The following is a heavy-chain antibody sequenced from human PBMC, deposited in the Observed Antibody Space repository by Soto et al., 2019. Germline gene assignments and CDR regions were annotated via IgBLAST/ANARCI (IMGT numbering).Heavy chain of an antibody. V-gene: IGHV3-21*01. CDR3: ARDRGFGELFDY. D-gene: IGHD3-10*01. Sequence: GGSLRLSCAASGFTFSSYSMNWVRQAPGKGLEWVSSISSSSSYIYYADSVKGRFTISRDNAKNSLYLQMNSLRAEDTAVYYCARDRGFGELFDYWGQGTLVTVSS. CDR2: ISSSSSYI. J-gene: IGHJ4*02. CDR1: GFTFSSYS.